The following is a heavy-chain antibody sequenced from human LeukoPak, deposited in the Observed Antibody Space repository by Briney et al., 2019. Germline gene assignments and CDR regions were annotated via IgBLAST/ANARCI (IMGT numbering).Heavy chain of an antibody. D-gene: IGHD4-23*01. CDR2: INSDGSST. CDR1: AFTFSGYW. V-gene: IGHV3-74*01. J-gene: IGHJ4*02. CDR3: ARDHRAATVGFVY. Sequence: AGGSLRLSCAASAFTFSGYWMHWGRQAPGKGLVWVSRINSDGSSTSYADSVKGRFTISRDNAKNTLYLQMNSLRAEGTAVYYCARDHRAATVGFVYWGQGTLVTVSS.